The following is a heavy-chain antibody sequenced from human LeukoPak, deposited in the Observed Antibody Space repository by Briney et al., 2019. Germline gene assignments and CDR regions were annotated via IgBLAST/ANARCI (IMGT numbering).Heavy chain of an antibody. CDR1: GFTFSSYG. CDR3: AKFSTWILLRTLPYYYYYMDV. V-gene: IGHV3-23*01. Sequence: GGSLSLSCAASGFTFSSYGMSCVRQAPGEGLEWVSAICGRGGRPYYADSVTGRFTISRDNSKNTLYLQMNSLRAEDTAVYYCAKFSTWILLRTLPYYYYYMDVWGKGTTVTVSS. CDR2: ICGRGGRP. J-gene: IGHJ6*03. D-gene: IGHD5-18*01.